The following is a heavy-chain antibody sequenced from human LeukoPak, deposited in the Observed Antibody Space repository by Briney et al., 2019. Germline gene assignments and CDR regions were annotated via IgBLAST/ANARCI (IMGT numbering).Heavy chain of an antibody. CDR1: GFTFSDYS. D-gene: IGHD3-10*01. J-gene: IGHJ4*02. V-gene: IGHV3-48*01. CDR3: ARWGVRPNDY. CDR2: ISSGSSTI. Sequence: PGGSLRLSCAGSGFTFSDYSMNWVRQAPGKGLEWISYISSGSSTIDNADSVKGRFTISRDNSKNTLYLQMNSLRAEDTAVYYCARWGVRPNDYWGQGTLVTVSS.